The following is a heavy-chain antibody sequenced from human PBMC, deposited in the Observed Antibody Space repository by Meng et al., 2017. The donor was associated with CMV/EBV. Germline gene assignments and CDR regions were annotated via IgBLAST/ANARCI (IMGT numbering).Heavy chain of an antibody. V-gene: IGHV5-51*01. J-gene: IGHJ5*02. Sequence: GGSLRLSCKGSGYTFTNYWIVWVRQMPGKGLEWMGLISPGDSDTKYSPSFQGQVTISADKSISTAYLQWSSLKASDTAIYYCARRRSSSRWFDPWGQGTQVTVSS. CDR1: GYTFTNYW. CDR3: ARRRSSSRWFDP. CDR2: ISPGDSDT. D-gene: IGHD6-6*01.